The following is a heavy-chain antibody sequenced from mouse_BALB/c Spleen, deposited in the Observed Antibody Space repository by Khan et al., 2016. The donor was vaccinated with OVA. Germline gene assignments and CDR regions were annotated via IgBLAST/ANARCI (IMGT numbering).Heavy chain of an antibody. V-gene: IGHV3-2*02. D-gene: IGHD1-2*01. CDR3: ARTARIKY. CDR1: GYSITSGYG. J-gene: IGHJ2*01. Sequence: QLKQSGPGLVKPSQSLSLTCTVTGYSITSGYGWNWIRQFPGNKLEWMGYISYSGSTNYNPSLKSRISITRDTYKNQFFLQLNSVTTEDTATYYCARTARIKYWGQGTTLTVSS. CDR2: ISYSGST.